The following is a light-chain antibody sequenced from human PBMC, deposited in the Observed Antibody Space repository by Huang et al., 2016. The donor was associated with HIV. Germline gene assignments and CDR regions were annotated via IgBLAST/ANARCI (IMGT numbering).Light chain of an antibody. J-gene: IGKJ1*01. CDR3: QQTYTFPA. CDR1: QTITTY. V-gene: IGKV1-39*01. CDR2: GAS. Sequence: DIQLTQSPSSLSASVGDRVTITCRASQTITTYLNWYQQKPGKAPHLLIYGASNLQSGVPSRFSGSGSGTDFTLIISGLQPEDFATYYCQQTYTFPAFGRGTKVETK.